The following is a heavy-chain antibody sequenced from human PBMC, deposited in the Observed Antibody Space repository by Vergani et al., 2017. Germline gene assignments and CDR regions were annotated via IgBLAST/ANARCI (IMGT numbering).Heavy chain of an antibody. CDR2: ISNSGNTI. Sequence: QVQLVESGGGLVKPGGSLRLSCAASGFSFSDPYMTWIRQAPGKGLEWVSYISNSGNTIEYADSVKGRFSISRDNAKSSLFLQMDSLSAEDTAVYYCARDHRDYNNYPGTFDIWGQGSMVTVSS. CDR1: GFSFSDPY. CDR3: ARDHRDYNNYPGTFDI. J-gene: IGHJ3*02. V-gene: IGHV3-11*01. D-gene: IGHD5-24*01.